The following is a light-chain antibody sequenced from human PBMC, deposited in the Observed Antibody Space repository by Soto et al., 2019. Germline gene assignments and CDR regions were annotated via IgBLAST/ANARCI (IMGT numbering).Light chain of an antibody. CDR3: CSYAGSYTWV. V-gene: IGLV2-11*01. CDR2: DVS. CDR1: SSDVGDYNY. J-gene: IGLJ3*02. Sequence: QSALTQPRSVSGSPGQSVTISCTGTSSDVGDYNYVSWYQQHPGKAPKLKIYDVSERPSGVPDRFSGSKSGNTASLTISGLQAEDEADYYCCSYAGSYTWVFGGGTKLTVL.